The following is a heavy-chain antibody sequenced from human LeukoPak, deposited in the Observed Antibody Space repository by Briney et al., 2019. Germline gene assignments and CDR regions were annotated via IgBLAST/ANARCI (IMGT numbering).Heavy chain of an antibody. J-gene: IGHJ3*02. V-gene: IGHV4-30-4*08. CDR1: GGSISSGDYY. Sequence: PSETLSLTCTVSGGSISSGDYYWSWIRQPPGKGLEWIGYIYYSGSTYYNPSLKSRVTISVDTSKNQFSLKLSSVTAADTAVYYCARTFYDIEDAFDIWGQGTMVTVSS. CDR2: IYYSGST. D-gene: IGHD3-9*01. CDR3: ARTFYDIEDAFDI.